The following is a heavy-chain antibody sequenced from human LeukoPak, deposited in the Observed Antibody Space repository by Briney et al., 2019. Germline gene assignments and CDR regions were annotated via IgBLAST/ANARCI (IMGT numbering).Heavy chain of an antibody. CDR1: GFTFTNYA. CDR2: ISGSGGST. CDR3: AKVARGYSGYEEDY. V-gene: IGHV3-23*01. J-gene: IGHJ4*02. D-gene: IGHD5-12*01. Sequence: GGSLRLSCAASGFTFTNYARNWVRQAAGKGLEWVAAISGSGGSTYYADSVKGRFTISRDNSKNTLYLQMNSLRAEDTAVYYCAKVARGYSGYEEDYWGQGTLVTVSS.